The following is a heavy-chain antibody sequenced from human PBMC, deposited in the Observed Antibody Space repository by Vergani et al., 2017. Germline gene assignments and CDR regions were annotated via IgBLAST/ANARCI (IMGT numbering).Heavy chain of an antibody. CDR2: ICSGSGYI. CDR1: GFPLSSYS. Sequence: VQLVESGGGPVKPGGSLRLSCAVSGFPLSSYSMNWVRQAPGQGLEWVSSICSGSGYIYYADSVKGRFTISRDNAKNSLYLQMNSLRAEDTAVYYCARGQHSSGWYPGHFDLWGRGTLVTVSS. V-gene: IGHV3-21*01. J-gene: IGHJ2*01. D-gene: IGHD6-19*01. CDR3: ARGQHSSGWYPGHFDL.